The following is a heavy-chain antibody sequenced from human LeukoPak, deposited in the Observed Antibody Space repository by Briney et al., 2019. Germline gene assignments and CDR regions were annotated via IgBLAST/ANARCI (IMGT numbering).Heavy chain of an antibody. CDR1: GFTFSSYW. J-gene: IGHJ6*03. V-gene: IGHV3-7*01. CDR2: IKQDGSEK. Sequence: GGSLRLSCAASGFTFSSYWMSWVRQAPGKGLEWVANIKQDGSEKYYVDSVKGRFTISRDNAKNSLYLQMNSLRAEDTAVYYCARVGSPPYYYYYYMDVWGKGTTVTVSS. D-gene: IGHD6-13*01. CDR3: ARVGSPPYYYYYYMDV.